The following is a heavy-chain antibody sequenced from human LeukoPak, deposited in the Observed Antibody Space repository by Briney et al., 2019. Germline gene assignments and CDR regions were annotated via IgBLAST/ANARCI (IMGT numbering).Heavy chain of an antibody. CDR2: SYSEGRT. CDR3: ARARPGTAAGTGEFDY. D-gene: IGHD6-13*01. CDR1: GFTVSNIY. V-gene: IGHV3-66*01. J-gene: IGHJ4*02. Sequence: GGSLRLSCAASGFTVSNIYMSWVRQAPGKGLEWVSVSYSEGRTYYAGSVKGRFTISRDNSKNTLYLQMNSLRVEDTAVYYCARARPGTAAGTGEFDYWGQGTLVTVSS.